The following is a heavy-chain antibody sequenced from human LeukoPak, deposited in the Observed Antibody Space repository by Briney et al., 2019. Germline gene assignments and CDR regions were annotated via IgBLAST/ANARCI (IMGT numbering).Heavy chain of an antibody. CDR1: GFTVSSNY. D-gene: IGHD6-13*01. Sequence: GSLRLSCAASGFTVSSNYMSWVRQAPGKGLEWVSVIYSGGSTYYADSVKGRFTISRDNSKNTLYLQMNSLRAEDTAVYYCARDSPAAGKAAFDYWGQGTLVTVSS. V-gene: IGHV3-53*01. CDR2: IYSGGST. J-gene: IGHJ4*02. CDR3: ARDSPAAGKAAFDY.